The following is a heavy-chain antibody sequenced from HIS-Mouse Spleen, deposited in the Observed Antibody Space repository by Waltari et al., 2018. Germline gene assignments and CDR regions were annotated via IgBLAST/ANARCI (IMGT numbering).Heavy chain of an antibody. CDR3: AREIPYSSSWYDWYFDL. V-gene: IGHV4-39*07. CDR2: IYYSGST. D-gene: IGHD6-13*01. J-gene: IGHJ2*01. CDR1: CGSTSSSRYY. Sequence: QLQLQESGPGLVKPSETLSLTCTVSCGSTSSSRYYWGWFRQPPGKGLGWIGSIYYSGSTYYNPSLKSRVTISVDTSKNQFSLKLSSVTAADTAVYYCAREIPYSSSWYDWYFDLWGRGTLVTVSS.